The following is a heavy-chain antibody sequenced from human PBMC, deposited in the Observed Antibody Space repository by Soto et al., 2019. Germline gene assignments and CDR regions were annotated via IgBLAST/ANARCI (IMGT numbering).Heavy chain of an antibody. V-gene: IGHV4-61*03. D-gene: IGHD2-2*01. CDR3: AKEVQAAILSGYGMDV. CDR2: IYYSGST. J-gene: IGHJ6*02. CDR1: VDSVSSGSYY. Sequence: QVQLQESGPGLVKPSETLSLTCPVSVDSVSSGSYYWSWIRQPPGKGLEWIGYIYYSGSTNYNPSLKSRVTTSVDTSKTHFPLKLRSVTAADTAVYYCAKEVQAAILSGYGMDVWGQGTTVTVSS.